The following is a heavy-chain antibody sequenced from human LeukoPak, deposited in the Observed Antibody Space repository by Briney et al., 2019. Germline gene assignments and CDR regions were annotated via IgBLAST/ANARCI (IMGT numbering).Heavy chain of an antibody. V-gene: IGHV4-59*12. CDR2: IYYSGST. CDR3: ASSHGEAYFDY. J-gene: IGHJ4*02. CDR1: GGSISSYY. Sequence: SETLSLTCTVSGGSISSYYWSWIRQPPGRGLEWIGYIYYSGSTNYNPSLKSRVTMSVDTSKNQFSLKLSSVTAADTAVYYCASSHGEAYFDYWGQGTLVTVSS.